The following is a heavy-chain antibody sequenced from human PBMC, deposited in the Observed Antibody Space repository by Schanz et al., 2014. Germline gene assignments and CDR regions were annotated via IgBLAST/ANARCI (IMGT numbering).Heavy chain of an antibody. V-gene: IGHV3-23*04. J-gene: IGHJ2*01. D-gene: IGHD2-21*02. CDR2: ISGSGAST. CDR1: GFTFSSYW. CDR3: AKDLGVDCGDGCFNWYFDL. Sequence: VQVVQSGGGLVKPGGSLRLSCAASGFTFSSYWMHWVRQVPGKGLVWVSGISGSGASTYYADSVKGRFTISRDNSNKTVDLQMNSLRAEDTAVYFCAKDLGVDCGDGCFNWYFDLWGRGPLGTVSS.